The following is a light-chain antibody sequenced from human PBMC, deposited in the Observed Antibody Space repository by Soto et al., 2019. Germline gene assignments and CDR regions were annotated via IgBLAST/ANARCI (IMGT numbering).Light chain of an antibody. CDR3: QHYNSAPIT. CDR2: KAS. Sequence: DIQMTQSPSTLSASVGDRVTITCRASQGISSYLAWYQQKPGKAPKLLIYKASTLKSGVPSRFSGSGSGTEFTLTISSLQPDDFATYYCQHYNSAPITFGQGTRLEI. CDR1: QGISSY. J-gene: IGKJ5*01. V-gene: IGKV1-5*03.